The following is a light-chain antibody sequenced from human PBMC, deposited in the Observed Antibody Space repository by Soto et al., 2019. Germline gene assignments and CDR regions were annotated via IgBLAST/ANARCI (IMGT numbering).Light chain of an antibody. Sequence: EMVLTQSPCTLSLSPGGRAPLSCRATQSVSSSYLAWYQQKPGQPPRLLIYGASSRATGIPDRFSGSGSGTDFTLTISSLQAEDVAVYYCQQYDSSPRTFGQGTKVDIK. CDR1: QSVSSSY. V-gene: IGKV3-20*01. CDR3: QQYDSSPRT. J-gene: IGKJ1*01. CDR2: GAS.